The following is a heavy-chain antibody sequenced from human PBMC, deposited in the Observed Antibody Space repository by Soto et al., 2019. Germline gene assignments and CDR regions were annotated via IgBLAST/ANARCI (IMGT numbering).Heavy chain of an antibody. J-gene: IGHJ6*02. Sequence: QVQLVESGGGVVQPGRSLRLSCAASGFTFSSYGMHWVRQAPGKGLEWVAVIRYDGSNKYYADSVKGRFTISRDNSKNAVYMHMNSLRAGDTAVYYCARGSTLAAAGLYGMDVWGQGTTVTVCS. CDR1: GFTFSSYG. D-gene: IGHD6-13*01. V-gene: IGHV3-33*01. CDR2: IRYDGSNK. CDR3: ARGSTLAAAGLYGMDV.